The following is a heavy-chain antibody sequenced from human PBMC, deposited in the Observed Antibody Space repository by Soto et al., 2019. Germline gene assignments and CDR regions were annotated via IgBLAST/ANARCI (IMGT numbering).Heavy chain of an antibody. CDR3: ARGGHVVVVTAALDY. CDR2: VNPSGGHT. D-gene: IGHD2-21*02. V-gene: IGHV1-46*01. J-gene: IGHJ4*02. CDR1: GDTFTDYY. Sequence: QVQLVQSGAEVKKPGASVKVSCKASGDTFTDYYIHWVRQAPGQGLERVGTVNPSGGHTTYAQHFLGRMTMTRDTSTSPLYMELTSLTSEDTAVYYCARGGHVVVVTAALDYWGQGTLVTVSS.